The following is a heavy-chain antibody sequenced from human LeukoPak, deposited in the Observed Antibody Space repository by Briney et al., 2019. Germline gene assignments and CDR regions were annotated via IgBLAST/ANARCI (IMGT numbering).Heavy chain of an antibody. D-gene: IGHD1-1*01. CDR3: ARGPPVRTGWAFDI. J-gene: IGHJ3*02. CDR1: GGSISSSSYY. V-gene: IGHV4-39*07. Sequence: SEALPLTCTVSGGSISSSSYYWVWTRQPPGKGLEWLGSIYYSGSTYFNPSLKGRVPISVDTSKNQFCLKLSYVTAADTVVYYCARGPPVRTGWAFDIWGKGTMVTVFS. CDR2: IYYSGST.